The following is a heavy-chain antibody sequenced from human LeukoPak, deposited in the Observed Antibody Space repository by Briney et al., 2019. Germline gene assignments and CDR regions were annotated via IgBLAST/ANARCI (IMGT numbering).Heavy chain of an antibody. D-gene: IGHD7-27*01. V-gene: IGHV5-51*01. CDR2: IYPGDSDT. J-gene: IGHJ2*01. CDR3: ATAWGSTYWYFDL. CDR1: GYSFTSDW. Sequence: GESRKIACKGSGYSFTSDWIGWVRQVPGKGLEWMGIIYPGDSDTRYSPSFQCQVTISSDKSISTAYLQWSSLKASDTAMYYCATAWGSTYWYFDLWGRGTLVTVSS.